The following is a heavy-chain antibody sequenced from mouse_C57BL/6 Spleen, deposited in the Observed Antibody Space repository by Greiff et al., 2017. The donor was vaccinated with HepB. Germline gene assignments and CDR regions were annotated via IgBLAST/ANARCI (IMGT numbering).Heavy chain of an antibody. CDR3: ARDYGSSLQAWFAY. V-gene: IGHV5-4*01. CDR2: ISDGGSYT. CDR1: GFTFSSYA. D-gene: IGHD1-1*01. Sequence: EVKLMESGGGLVKPGGSLKLSCAASGFTFSSYAMSWVRQTPEKRLEWVATISDGGSYTYYPDNVKGRFTISSDNAKNNLYLQMSHLKSEDTAMYYCARDYGSSLQAWFAYWGQGTLVTVSA. J-gene: IGHJ3*01.